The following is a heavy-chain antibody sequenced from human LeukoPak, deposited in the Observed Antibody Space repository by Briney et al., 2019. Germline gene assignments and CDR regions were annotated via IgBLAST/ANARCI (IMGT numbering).Heavy chain of an antibody. D-gene: IGHD6-6*01. CDR1: GFTFSYYG. V-gene: IGHV3-33*06. CDR2: IWYDGSNK. J-gene: IGHJ4*02. Sequence: PGGSLRLSCAASGFTFSYYGMHWVRQAPGKGLEWVAVIWYDGSNKYYADSVKGRFTISRDNSENTLYLEMNSLSAEDTAVYYCAKSYEEASSSSGPADYWGQGTLVTVSS. CDR3: AKSYEEASSSSGPADY.